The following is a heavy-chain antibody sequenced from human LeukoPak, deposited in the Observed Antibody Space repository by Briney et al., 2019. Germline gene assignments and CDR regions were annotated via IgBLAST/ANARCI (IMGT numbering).Heavy chain of an antibody. CDR1: GFIFSSYA. CDR2: ISGSGDST. Sequence: GVSLRLSCEASGFIFSSYAMSWVRQAPGKGLEWVSGISGSGDSTYYADSVKGRFTISRDNSKNTLYLQMDSLRAEDTAIYYCAKAFYESSGYYPNWFDSWGQGTLLIVSS. J-gene: IGHJ5*01. CDR3: AKAFYESSGYYPNWFDS. V-gene: IGHV3-23*01. D-gene: IGHD3-22*01.